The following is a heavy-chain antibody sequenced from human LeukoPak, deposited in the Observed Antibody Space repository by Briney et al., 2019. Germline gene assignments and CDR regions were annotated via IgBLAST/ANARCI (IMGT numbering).Heavy chain of an antibody. CDR1: GGSLSEYW. Sequence: SETLSLTCAVYGGSLSEYWWGWLRQPPGKALEWIGDIDQNGRATSNPSLRSRVALSVDTSKNQFSLKVNSVTAADTAVYYCYLWMKNVDCWGQGTLVTVSS. D-gene: IGHD5-12*01. CDR3: YLWMKNVDC. CDR2: IDQNGRA. V-gene: IGHV4-34*01. J-gene: IGHJ4*02.